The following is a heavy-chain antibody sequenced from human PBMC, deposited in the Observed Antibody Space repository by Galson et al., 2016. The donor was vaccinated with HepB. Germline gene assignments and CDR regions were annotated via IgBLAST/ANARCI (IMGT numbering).Heavy chain of an antibody. V-gene: IGHV4-34*01. Sequence: SETLSLTCAVYVGSLSNNYWSWIRQPPGKGLEWIGEIYHSGSTNYNPSLKSRVTISIDTSKNQFSLNLTSVTAAVTAVYFCARGRPDYVILTGYENYFDSCGQGTLVTVSS. CDR3: ARGRPDYVILTGYENYFDS. D-gene: IGHD3-9*01. CDR1: VGSLSNNY. J-gene: IGHJ4*02. CDR2: IYHSGST.